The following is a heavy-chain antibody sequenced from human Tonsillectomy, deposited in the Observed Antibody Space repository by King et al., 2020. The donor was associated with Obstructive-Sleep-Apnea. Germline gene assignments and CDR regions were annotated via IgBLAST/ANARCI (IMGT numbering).Heavy chain of an antibody. CDR1: GGSISSGGYY. Sequence: QLQESGPGLVKPSQTLSLTCTVSGGSISSGGYYWSWIRQHPGKGLEWIGYIYYSGSTFSNPSLKSRLTISVDTSKNQFSLKLSSVIAADTAVYYCARGYYQPGDWYFDLWGRGTLVTVSS. CDR2: IYYSGST. CDR3: ARGYYQPGDWYFDL. J-gene: IGHJ2*01. D-gene: IGHD2-2*01. V-gene: IGHV4-31*03.